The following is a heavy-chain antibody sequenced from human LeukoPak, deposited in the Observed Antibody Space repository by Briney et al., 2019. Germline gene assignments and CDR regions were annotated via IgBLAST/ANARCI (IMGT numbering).Heavy chain of an antibody. D-gene: IGHD2/OR15-2a*01. V-gene: IGHV3-48*01. CDR2: ISGSSSAI. Sequence: GGSLRLSCAASGFIFRTYSMNLVRQAPGKGLEWVSYISGSSSAIYYGDSAKGRFTISRDNAKNSLDLQMNSLRAEDTAVYFCARGPLTSLDYWGQGTLVTVSS. J-gene: IGHJ4*02. CDR1: GFIFRTYS. CDR3: ARGPLTSLDY.